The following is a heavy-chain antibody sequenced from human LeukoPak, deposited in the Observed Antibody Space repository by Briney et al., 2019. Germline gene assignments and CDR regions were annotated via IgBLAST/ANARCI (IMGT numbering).Heavy chain of an antibody. CDR3: ARRAGDYSHPYDY. CDR1: GFIVNTNY. D-gene: IGHD3-22*01. Sequence: GGSLRLSCAASGFIVNTNYMTWVRQAPGRGLEWVSFIYADGNTYYADSVKGRFTISRDISKNAVYLQMNSLRAEDTAVYYCARRAGDYSHPYDYWGQGTLVTVSS. CDR2: IYADGNT. J-gene: IGHJ4*02. V-gene: IGHV3-53*01.